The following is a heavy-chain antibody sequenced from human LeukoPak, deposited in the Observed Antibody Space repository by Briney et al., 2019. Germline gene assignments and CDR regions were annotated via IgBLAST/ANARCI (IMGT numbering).Heavy chain of an antibody. CDR3: ARDYYYDSSGYVDY. D-gene: IGHD3-22*01. Sequence: GASVKVSCKASGYTFTSYGISWVRQAPGQGLEWMGWISAYNGNANYAQNLQGRITMTTDTPTSIAYMELTSLRSDDTAVYYCARDYYYDSSGYVDYWGQGTLVTVSS. V-gene: IGHV1-18*01. CDR2: ISAYNGNA. J-gene: IGHJ4*02. CDR1: GYTFTSYG.